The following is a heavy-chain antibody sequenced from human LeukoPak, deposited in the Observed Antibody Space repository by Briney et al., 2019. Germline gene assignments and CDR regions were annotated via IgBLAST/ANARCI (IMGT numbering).Heavy chain of an antibody. CDR2: ISYDGSNK. CDR3: ANAPPYYYDSSGFHVGDY. D-gene: IGHD3-22*01. CDR1: GFTFSSYG. Sequence: GRSLRLSCAASGFTFSSYGMHWVRQAPGKGLEWVAVISYDGSNKYYADSVKGRFTISRDNSKNTLYLQMYSLRAEDTAVYYCANAPPYYYDSSGFHVGDYWGQGTLVTVSS. V-gene: IGHV3-30*18. J-gene: IGHJ4*02.